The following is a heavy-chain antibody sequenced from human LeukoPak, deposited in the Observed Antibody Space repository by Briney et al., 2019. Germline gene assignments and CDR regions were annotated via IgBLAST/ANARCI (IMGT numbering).Heavy chain of an antibody. CDR3: AKRPHNTAYSGDY. CDR1: GFTFSSYW. D-gene: IGHD3-9*01. J-gene: IGHJ4*02. CDR2: ISANGGKT. V-gene: IGHV3-23*01. Sequence: GGSLRLSCAASGFTFSSYWMSWVRQAPGKGLEWVAAISANGGKTYYADSVKGRFTVSRDNSRNTLFLQMNSLRAEDTALYYCAKRPHNTAYSGDYWGQGTLVTVSS.